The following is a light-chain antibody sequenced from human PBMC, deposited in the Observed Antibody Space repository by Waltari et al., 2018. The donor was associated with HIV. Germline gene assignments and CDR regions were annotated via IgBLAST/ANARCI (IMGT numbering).Light chain of an antibody. CDR3: LQGLRAPFA. J-gene: IGKJ2*01. CDR1: ESLLHGNNKRNY. Sequence: DILINQSPPSLSVTPGESASISCWSPESLLHGNNKRNYIDWYVPKAGQTPRLLIFLASNRASGVPARFVCSGSGTNFTLKINEVAPEDVGTYYCLQGLRAPFAFGQGT. V-gene: IGKV2-28*01. CDR2: LAS.